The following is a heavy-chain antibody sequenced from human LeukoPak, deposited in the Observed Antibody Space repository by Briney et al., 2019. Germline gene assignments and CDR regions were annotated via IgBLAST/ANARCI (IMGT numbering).Heavy chain of an antibody. D-gene: IGHD1-26*01. Sequence: SETLSLTCTVSGDSISTYYWSWIRQPPGKGLEWIGYIFYSGSTNYNPSSTNCNPSLKSRVTISVDASKNQFSLKLNSVTAADTAVYYCARGSFVGSFWSDYWGQGTLVTVSS. V-gene: IGHV4-59*01. CDR2: IFYSGSTNYNPSST. CDR1: GDSISTYY. CDR3: ARGSFVGSFWSDY. J-gene: IGHJ4*02.